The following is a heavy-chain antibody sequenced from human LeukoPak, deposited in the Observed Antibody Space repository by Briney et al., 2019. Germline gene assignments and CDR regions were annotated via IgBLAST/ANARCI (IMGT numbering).Heavy chain of an antibody. CDR3: ARASLRFLEWQTSNPLDY. J-gene: IGHJ4*02. D-gene: IGHD3-3*01. CDR1: GFTFSTYA. CDR2: ITSNGGST. Sequence: PGGSLRLSCAASGFTFSTYAMHWVRQAPGKGLEYVSAITSNGGSTYYASSVKGRFTISRDNSKNTVYLQMGSLRVEDMAVYYCARASLRFLEWQTSNPLDYWGQGTLVTVSS. V-gene: IGHV3-64*01.